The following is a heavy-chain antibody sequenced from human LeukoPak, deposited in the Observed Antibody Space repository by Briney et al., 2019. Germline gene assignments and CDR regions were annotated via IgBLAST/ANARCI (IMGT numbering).Heavy chain of an antibody. J-gene: IGHJ6*03. CDR1: GYTFTSNY. D-gene: IGHD6-6*01. CDR2: ISPSGGST. Sequence: GASVKVSCKAFGYTFTSNYMHWVRQAPGQGPEWMGVISPSGGSTTYAQKFQGRVTLTRDMSTSTDYLELSSLRSEDTAVYYCARHIAARPGTYYYYMDVWGKGTAVTVSS. CDR3: ARHIAARPGTYYYYMDV. V-gene: IGHV1-46*01.